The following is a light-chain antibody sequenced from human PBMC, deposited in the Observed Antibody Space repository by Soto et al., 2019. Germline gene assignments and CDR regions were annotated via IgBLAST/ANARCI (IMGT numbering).Light chain of an antibody. J-gene: IGKJ5*01. CDR3: QQSYSTPIT. V-gene: IGKV1-39*01. Sequence: DIQLTQSPSSLSASVGDILTITCRASQSISNYLNWYQHRPGKAPNLLIYAASSLQSGVPSRFSGSESGTGFTLTITSLQPEDSATYYCQQSYSTPITFGQGTRLEIK. CDR1: QSISNY. CDR2: AAS.